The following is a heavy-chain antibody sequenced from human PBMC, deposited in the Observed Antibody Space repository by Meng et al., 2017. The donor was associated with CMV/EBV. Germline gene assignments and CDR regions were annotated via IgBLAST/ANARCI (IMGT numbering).Heavy chain of an antibody. CDR2: INSDGSST. Sequence: GESLKISCAASGFTFSSYWMHWVRQAPGKGLVWVSRINSDGSSTSYADSVKGRFTISRDNAKNTLYLQMNSLRAEDTAVYYCARDSDSVRYYDFWSGYYGMDVWGQGTTVTVSS. J-gene: IGHJ6*02. CDR3: ARDSDSVRYYDFWSGYYGMDV. D-gene: IGHD3-3*01. CDR1: GFTFSSYW. V-gene: IGHV3-74*01.